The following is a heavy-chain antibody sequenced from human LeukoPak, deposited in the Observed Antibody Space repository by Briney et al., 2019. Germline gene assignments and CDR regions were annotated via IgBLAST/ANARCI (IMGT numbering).Heavy chain of an antibody. CDR3: ARDCSSTSCYKVYGY. CDR2: ISAYNGNT. D-gene: IGHD2-2*02. Sequence: ASVKVSCKASGYTFTSYGISWVRQAPGQGLEWMGWISAYNGNTNYAQKLQGRVTTTTDTSTSTAYMELRSLRSDDTAVYYCARDCSSTSCYKVYGYWGQGTLVTVSS. J-gene: IGHJ4*02. CDR1: GYTFTSYG. V-gene: IGHV1-18*01.